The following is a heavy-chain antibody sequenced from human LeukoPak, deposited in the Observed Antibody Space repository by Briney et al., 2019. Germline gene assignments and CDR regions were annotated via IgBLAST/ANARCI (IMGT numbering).Heavy chain of an antibody. CDR2: IYYSGST. D-gene: IGHD3/OR15-3a*01. J-gene: IGHJ5*02. Sequence: KPSETLSLTCTVSGGSISSSSYYWGWIRQPPGKGLEWIGSIYYSGSTYYNPSLKSRVTISVDTSKNQFSLKLSSVTAADTAVYYCARDPLPRDWIRRGNWFDPWGQGTLVTVSS. CDR1: GGSISSSSYY. V-gene: IGHV4-39*07. CDR3: ARDPLPRDWIRRGNWFDP.